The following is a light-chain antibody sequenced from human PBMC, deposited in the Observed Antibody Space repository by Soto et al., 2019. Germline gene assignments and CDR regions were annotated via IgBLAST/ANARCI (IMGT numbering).Light chain of an antibody. Sequence: QSVLTQPPSVSGAPGQRVTISCTGSSSNIGAGYDVHWYQQLPGTAPKLLIYGNSNRPSGVPDRFSGSKSGTSASLPITGLQAEDEADHYCQSYDSSLSGFVVFGGGTKLTVL. J-gene: IGLJ2*01. CDR1: SSNIGAGYD. CDR3: QSYDSSLSGFVV. CDR2: GNS. V-gene: IGLV1-40*01.